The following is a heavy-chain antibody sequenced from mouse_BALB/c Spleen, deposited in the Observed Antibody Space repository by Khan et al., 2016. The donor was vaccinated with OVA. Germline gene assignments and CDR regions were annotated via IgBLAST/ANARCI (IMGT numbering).Heavy chain of an antibody. CDR1: GYTITSDYA. D-gene: IGHD4-1*01. J-gene: IGHJ4*01. CDR3: AGYLGRYCALDY. Sequence: EVQLQESGAGLVKPAQSLSLTCTVTGYTITSDYAWNWIRKFPGNMLGWVGYISNSGNTTYNPSLTTRISNTPDTSTDQFFRHVKSVTSEDTSRYSCAGYLGRYCALDYWGQGTSVTVSA. CDR2: ISNSGNT. V-gene: IGHV3-2*02.